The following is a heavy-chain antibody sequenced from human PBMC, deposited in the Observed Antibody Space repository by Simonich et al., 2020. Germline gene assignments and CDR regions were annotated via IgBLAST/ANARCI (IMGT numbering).Heavy chain of an antibody. CDR1: GGSFSGYY. V-gene: IGHV4-34*01. CDR2: INHSGNT. CDR3: ARPLGIVWAFDI. J-gene: IGHJ3*02. Sequence: QVQLQQWGAGLLKPSETLSLTCAVYGGSFSGYYWSWIRQPPGKGLGWIGEINHSGNTNYNPSLKSRVTISVDTSKNQFSLKLSSVTAEDTAVYYCARPLGIVWAFDIWGQGTMVTVSS. D-gene: IGHD3-16*01.